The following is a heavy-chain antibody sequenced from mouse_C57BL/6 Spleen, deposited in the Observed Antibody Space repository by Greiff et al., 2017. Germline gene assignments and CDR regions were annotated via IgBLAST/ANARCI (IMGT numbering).Heavy chain of an antibody. J-gene: IGHJ4*01. Sequence: VQLQQSGAELVKPGASVKISCKASGYTFTDYYINWVKQRPGQGLEWIGKIGPGSGSTYYNEKFKGKATLTADKSSSTAYMQLSSLTSEDSAVYFCARILIYGSSRGFAMDYWGQGTSVTVSS. D-gene: IGHD1-1*01. CDR2: IGPGSGST. CDR1: GYTFTDYY. CDR3: ARILIYGSSRGFAMDY. V-gene: IGHV1-77*01.